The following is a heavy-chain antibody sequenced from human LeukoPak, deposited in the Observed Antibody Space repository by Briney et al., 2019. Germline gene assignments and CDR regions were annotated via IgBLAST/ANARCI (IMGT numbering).Heavy chain of an antibody. V-gene: IGHV4-39*01. Sequence: ETLSLTCTVSGGSISSSSYYWGWIRQPPGKGLEWIGSIYYSGSTYYNPSLKSRVTISVDTSENQFSLKLTSVTAADTAVYYCARVGATRGYYYYMDVWGKGTTVTVSS. J-gene: IGHJ6*03. CDR2: IYYSGST. CDR1: GGSISSSSYY. D-gene: IGHD1-26*01. CDR3: ARVGATRGYYYYMDV.